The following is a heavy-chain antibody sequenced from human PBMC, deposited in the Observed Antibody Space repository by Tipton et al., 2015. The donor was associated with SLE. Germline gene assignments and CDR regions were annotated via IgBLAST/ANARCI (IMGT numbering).Heavy chain of an antibody. J-gene: IGHJ1*01. Sequence: LRLSCTVSGGSISSYYWSWIRQPPGKGLEWIGYIYYSGSTNYNPPLKSRVTISVDTSKNQFSLKLSSVTAADTAVYYCARGGPYYYGSGSSPAEYFQYWGQGTLVTVSS. CDR3: ARGGPYYYGSGSSPAEYFQY. D-gene: IGHD3-10*01. CDR2: IYYSGST. CDR1: GGSISSYY. V-gene: IGHV4-59*01.